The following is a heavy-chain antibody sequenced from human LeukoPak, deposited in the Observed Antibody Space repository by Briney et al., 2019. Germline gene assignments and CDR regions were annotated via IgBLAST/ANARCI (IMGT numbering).Heavy chain of an antibody. CDR3: ATDYYGSGSYSPQAFDI. D-gene: IGHD3-10*01. CDR1: GYTLTELS. J-gene: IGHJ3*02. CDR2: FDPEDGET. Sequence: GASVKVSCKVSGYTLTELSMHWVRQAPGKGLEWMGGFDPEDGETIYAQKFQGRVTMTEDTSTDTAYMELSSLRSEDTAVYFCATDYYGSGSYSPQAFDIWGQGTMVTVSS. V-gene: IGHV1-24*01.